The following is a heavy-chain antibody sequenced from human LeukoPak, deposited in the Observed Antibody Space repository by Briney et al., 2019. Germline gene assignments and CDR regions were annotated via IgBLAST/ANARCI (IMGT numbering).Heavy chain of an antibody. V-gene: IGHV3-30*04. CDR2: ISYAESNK. D-gene: IGHD1-26*01. Sequence: PGGSLRLSRAASRFTFSNYAMHWVRQAPGKGVEWVALISYAESNKYYADSVKGRFTISRDNSKNTLYLQMNSLRVEDTAVYYCARDERSYYVPFDWGPGTLVTVSS. CDR1: RFTFSNYA. CDR3: ARDERSYYVPFD. J-gene: IGHJ4*02.